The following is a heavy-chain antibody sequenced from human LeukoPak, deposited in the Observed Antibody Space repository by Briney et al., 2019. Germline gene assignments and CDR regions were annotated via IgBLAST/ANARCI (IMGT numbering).Heavy chain of an antibody. J-gene: IGHJ6*02. Sequence: PGRSLRLSCAASGFTFSSYGMHWVRQAPGKGLEWVAVISYDGSNKYYADSVKGRFTISRDNSKNTLYLQMNSLRAEDTAVYYCTKTTVTTFVYYYYGMDVWGQGTTATVSS. CDR3: TKTTVTTFVYYYYGMDV. V-gene: IGHV3-30*18. CDR1: GFTFSSYG. CDR2: ISYDGSNK. D-gene: IGHD4-17*01.